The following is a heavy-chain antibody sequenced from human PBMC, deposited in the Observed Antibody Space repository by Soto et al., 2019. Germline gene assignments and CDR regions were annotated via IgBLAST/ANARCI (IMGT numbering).Heavy chain of an antibody. V-gene: IGHV4-30-4*01. CDR3: ARERPDGSRLDP. CDR1: GGSISSGDYY. D-gene: IGHD6-13*01. J-gene: IGHJ5*02. Sequence: QVQLQESGPGLVKPSQTLSLTCTVSGGSISSGDYYWSWIRQPPGRGLEWIGYIYYSGSTYYNPSLKSRVTKSVDTSKNQFSLKLSSVTAADPAVYYCARERPDGSRLDPWGKGTLVTVSS. CDR2: IYYSGST.